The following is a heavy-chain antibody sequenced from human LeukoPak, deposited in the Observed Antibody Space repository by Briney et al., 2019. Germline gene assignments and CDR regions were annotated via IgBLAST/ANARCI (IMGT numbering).Heavy chain of an antibody. CDR3: ARGIVLIDY. D-gene: IGHD2-8*01. V-gene: IGHV1-8*01. J-gene: IGHJ4*02. Sequence: ASVTVSCKASGYTFTSYDINWVRQATGQGLEWMGWMNPNSGNTGYAQKLQGRVTMTTDTSTSTAYMELRSLRSDDTAVYYCARGIVLIDYWGQGTLVTVSS. CDR1: GYTFTSYD. CDR2: MNPNSGNT.